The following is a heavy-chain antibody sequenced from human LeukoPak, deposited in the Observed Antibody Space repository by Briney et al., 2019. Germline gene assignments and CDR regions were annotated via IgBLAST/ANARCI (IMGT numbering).Heavy chain of an antibody. Sequence: TGGSLRLSCAASGFTFSSCAMSWVRQAPGKGLEWVSAISGSGGRPYYADSVKGRFTISRDNSKNTLYLQMSSLRAEDTAVYYCARHPEPGYCSSTSCHESYFDYWGQGTLVTVSS. CDR1: GFTFSSCA. CDR2: ISGSGGRP. D-gene: IGHD2-2*01. CDR3: ARHPEPGYCSSTSCHESYFDY. J-gene: IGHJ4*02. V-gene: IGHV3-23*01.